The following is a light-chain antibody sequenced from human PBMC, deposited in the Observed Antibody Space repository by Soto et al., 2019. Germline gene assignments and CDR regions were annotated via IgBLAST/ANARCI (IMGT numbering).Light chain of an antibody. CDR2: AAS. CDR3: LHDHNYPRT. Sequence: AIQMTQSPSSLSASIGDRVTITCRASQDIRDDLGWYQQKSGKAPNLLIYAASNLQTGVPSRFSGSGSGTDFTLTISSLQPEDFATYYCLHDHNYPRTFGQGTKVDIK. J-gene: IGKJ1*01. V-gene: IGKV1-6*01. CDR1: QDIRDD.